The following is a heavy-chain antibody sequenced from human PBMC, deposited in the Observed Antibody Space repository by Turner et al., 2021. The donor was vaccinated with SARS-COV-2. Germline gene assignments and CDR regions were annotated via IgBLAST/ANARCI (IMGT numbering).Heavy chain of an antibody. Sequence: DVQLVESGGGLVQPGGSLRLSCAISGVDISDNYVAWIRQTPGTGLEWVSIIYAGGNTYYGDSVRGRFTISRDISKNSIYLQMNSLRAEDTALYYCVRDRGRSKGWFDHWGQGTLVTVSS. D-gene: IGHD3-10*01. CDR3: VRDRGRSKGWFDH. CDR1: GVDISDNY. V-gene: IGHV3-66*01. J-gene: IGHJ5*02. CDR2: IYAGGNT.